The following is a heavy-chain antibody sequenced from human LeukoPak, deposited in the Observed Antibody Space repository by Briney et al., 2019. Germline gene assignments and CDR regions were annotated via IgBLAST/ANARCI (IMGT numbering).Heavy chain of an antibody. J-gene: IGHJ5*02. V-gene: IGHV1-2*02. CDR1: GYTFTDYY. Sequence: GASVKVSCTASGYTFTDYYVYWVRQAPGQGLEWMGWINPNSGDTNSAQNFQGRVTMTRDTSISTAYMDLSSLTSDDTAMYYCARMWSTATSGWNWFDPWGQGTLVTVSS. CDR2: INPNSGDT. D-gene: IGHD6-13*01. CDR3: ARMWSTATSGWNWFDP.